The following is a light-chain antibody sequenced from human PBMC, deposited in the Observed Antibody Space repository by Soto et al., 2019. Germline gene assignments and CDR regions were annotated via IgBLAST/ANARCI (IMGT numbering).Light chain of an antibody. CDR1: QSISSW. Sequence: DIQMTQSPSTLSASVGDRVTITCRASQSISSWLAWYQQKPGKAPKLLIYKASSLESGVPSRFSGSGSGTEFTLTISSLQPDDFATYYCQQYIPPWTFGQGTKVDIK. J-gene: IGKJ1*01. CDR2: KAS. CDR3: QQYIPPWT. V-gene: IGKV1-5*03.